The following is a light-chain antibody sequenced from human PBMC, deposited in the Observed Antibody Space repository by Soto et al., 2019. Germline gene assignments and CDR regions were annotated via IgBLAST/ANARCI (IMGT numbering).Light chain of an antibody. J-gene: IGLJ1*01. CDR3: SSYTNINTRACV. V-gene: IGLV2-14*01. Sequence: QSALTQPASVSGPPGQSITISCTGTSGDIGSYNRVSWYQQHPGKAPKLIIYEVTDRPSGVSNRFSGSKSGNTASLTISGLQAEDEAEYYCSSYTNINTRACVFGTGTKVTV. CDR1: SGDIGSYNR. CDR2: EVT.